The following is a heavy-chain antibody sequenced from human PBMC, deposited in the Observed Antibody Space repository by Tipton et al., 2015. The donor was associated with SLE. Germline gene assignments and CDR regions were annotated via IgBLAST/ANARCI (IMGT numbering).Heavy chain of an antibody. CDR2: IYYSGST. Sequence: TLSLTCTVSGGSISSSSYYWGWIRQPPGKGLEWIGSIYYSGSTYYNPSLKSRVTISVDTSKNQFSLKLSSVTAADTAVYYCSFHYYGQRGDPFDIWGQGTMVTVSS. D-gene: IGHD3-10*01. CDR3: SFHYYGQRGDPFDI. J-gene: IGHJ3*02. CDR1: GGSISSSSYY. V-gene: IGHV4-39*07.